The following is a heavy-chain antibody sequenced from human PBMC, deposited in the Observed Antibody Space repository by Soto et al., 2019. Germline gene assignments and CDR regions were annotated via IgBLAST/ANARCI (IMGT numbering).Heavy chain of an antibody. V-gene: IGHV1-18*01. CDR2: ISAYNGNT. CDR1: GYTFTSYG. Sequence: QVQLVQSGAEVKKPGASVKVSCKASGYTFTSYGISWVRQAPGQGLEWMGWISAYNGNTNYAQKLQGRVTMTTDTYTSTADMELRSLRSDDTAVYYCARDGYYDSSGYYEERCDYWGQGTLVTVSS. J-gene: IGHJ4*02. CDR3: ARDGYYDSSGYYEERCDY. D-gene: IGHD3-22*01.